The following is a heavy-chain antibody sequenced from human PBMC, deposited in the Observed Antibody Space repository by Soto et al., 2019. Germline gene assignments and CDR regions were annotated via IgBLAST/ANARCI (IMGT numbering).Heavy chain of an antibody. Sequence: SETLSLTCTVSGGSISSYYWSWIRQPPGKGLEWIGYIYYSGSTYYNPSLKSRVTISVDTSKNQFSLKLSSVTAADTAVYYCARVILMDDYYMHVWGKGTMVTVSS. V-gene: IGHV4-59*06. CDR2: IYYSGST. CDR1: GGSISSYY. J-gene: IGHJ6*03. D-gene: IGHD2-8*01. CDR3: ARVILMDDYYMHV.